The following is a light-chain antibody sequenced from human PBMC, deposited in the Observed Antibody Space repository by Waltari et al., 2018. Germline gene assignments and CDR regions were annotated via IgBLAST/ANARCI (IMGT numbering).Light chain of an antibody. J-gene: IGLJ1*01. CDR2: EVT. CDR3: ISYAGNNKYV. V-gene: IGLV2-8*01. CDR1: SSDVGAYNH. Sequence: QSALTPPPSASGSPGQSVTISCTGTSSDVGAYNHLPWYQQYPDKAPKLMIYEVTKRPSGVPDRFSGSKSGNTASLTVSGLQAEDEADYYCISYAGNNKYVLGAGTKVTVL.